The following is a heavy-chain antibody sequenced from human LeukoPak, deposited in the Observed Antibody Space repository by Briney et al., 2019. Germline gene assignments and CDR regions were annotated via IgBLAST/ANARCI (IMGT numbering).Heavy chain of an antibody. CDR1: GYTFTGYY. D-gene: IGHD5-24*01. CDR2: INPNSGGT. Sequence: ASVKVSCKASGYTFTGYYMHWVRQAPGQGLEWMGRINPNSGGTNYAQKFQGRVTMTRDTSISTAYMELSRPRSDDTAVYYCARDKDGYNNWFDPWGQGTLVTVSS. CDR3: ARDKDGYNNWFDP. V-gene: IGHV1-2*06. J-gene: IGHJ5*02.